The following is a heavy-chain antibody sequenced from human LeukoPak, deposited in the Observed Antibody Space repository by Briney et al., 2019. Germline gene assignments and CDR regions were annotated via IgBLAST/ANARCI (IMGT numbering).Heavy chain of an antibody. CDR3: ARATRGP. J-gene: IGHJ5*02. D-gene: IGHD3-10*01. CDR1: GGSISSYY. V-gene: IGHV4-59*01. Sequence: PSETLSLTCTVSGGSISSYYWSWIRQPPGKGLEWIGYIYYSGSTNYNPSLKSRVTISVDTSKNQFSLKLSSVTAADTAVYYCARATRGPWGQGTLVTVSS. CDR2: IYYSGST.